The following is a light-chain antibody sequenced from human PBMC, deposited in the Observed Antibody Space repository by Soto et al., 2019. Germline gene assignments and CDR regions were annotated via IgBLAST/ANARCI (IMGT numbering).Light chain of an antibody. CDR2: GAS. J-gene: IGKJ1*01. CDR3: QQYGSSSWT. V-gene: IGKV3-20*01. Sequence: EIVLTHSPGTLSLSPGKRATLSFRASQSISSSYLAWYQQRPGQAPRLLIYGASSRATGIPDRFSGSGSGTEFTLTISRLEPEDFAVYYCQQYGSSSWTSGQGTKVDIK. CDR1: QSISSSY.